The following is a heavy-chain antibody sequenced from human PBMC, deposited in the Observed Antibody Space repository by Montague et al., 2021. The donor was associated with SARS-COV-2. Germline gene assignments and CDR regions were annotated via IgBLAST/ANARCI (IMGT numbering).Heavy chain of an antibody. CDR3: ASGGTVTTFFAPERARGYNWFDP. V-gene: IGHV4-34*01. Sequence: SETLSLTCAVYGGSFSNYYWSWIRQPPGEGLEWIGEINHSGSTNYNPSLKSRVTISVDTSKNQFSLKLSSVTAADTAVYYCASGGTVTTFFAPERARGYNWFDPWGQGTLVTVSS. D-gene: IGHD4-17*01. J-gene: IGHJ5*02. CDR2: INHSGST. CDR1: GGSFSNYY.